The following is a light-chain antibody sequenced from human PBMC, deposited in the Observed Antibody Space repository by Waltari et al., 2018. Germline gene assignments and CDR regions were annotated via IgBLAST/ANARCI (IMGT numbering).Light chain of an antibody. CDR3: HQYNTSPGT. Sequence: DIQMTQSPSTLSASVGDRVTIICRASQTIGSWLAWYQQKPGIAPKLLIYKASGLESGVPSRFSGSGSGTEFTLIITSLQPDDFASYYCHQYNTSPGTFGQGTKVEIK. V-gene: IGKV1-5*03. J-gene: IGKJ1*01. CDR1: QTIGSW. CDR2: KAS.